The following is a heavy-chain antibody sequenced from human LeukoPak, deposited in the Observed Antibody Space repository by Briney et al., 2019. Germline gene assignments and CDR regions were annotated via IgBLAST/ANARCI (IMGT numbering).Heavy chain of an antibody. J-gene: IGHJ4*02. CDR3: ARGFCSGGSCPTFDY. V-gene: IGHV4-61*01. Sequence: SQTLSLTCTVSGGSICSANYYWSWIRQPPGKGLEWIGYIHFSGSTNYNPSLKSRVTISGDTSKNQFSLKLSSVTAADTAVYYCARGFCSGGSCPTFDYWGQGTLVTVSS. CDR1: GGSICSANYY. CDR2: IHFSGST. D-gene: IGHD2-15*01.